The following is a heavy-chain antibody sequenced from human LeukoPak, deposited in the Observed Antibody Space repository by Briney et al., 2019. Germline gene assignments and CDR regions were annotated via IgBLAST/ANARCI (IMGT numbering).Heavy chain of an antibody. J-gene: IGHJ4*02. CDR3: AKDRGYSYGSHDY. CDR2: ISGSGGGT. Sequence: GGSLRLSCAASGFTFSSYAVSWVRQAPGKGLEWVSAISGSGGGTYYADSVKGRFTISRDNSKNTLYLQMNSLRAEDTAVYYCAKDRGYSYGSHDYWGQGTLVTVSS. CDR1: GFTFSSYA. V-gene: IGHV3-23*01. D-gene: IGHD5-18*01.